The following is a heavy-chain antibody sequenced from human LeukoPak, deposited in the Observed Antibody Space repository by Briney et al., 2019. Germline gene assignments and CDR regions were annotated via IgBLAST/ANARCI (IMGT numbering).Heavy chain of an antibody. J-gene: IGHJ6*03. CDR2: IYHSGST. V-gene: IGHV4-38-2*02. CDR1: GYSISSGYY. CDR3: ARDIYYYYYMDV. Sequence: KPSETLSLTCAVSGYSISSGYYWGWIRQPPGKGLEWIGSIYHSGSTYYSPSLKSRVTISVDTSKNQFSLKLSSVAAADTAVYYCARDIYYYYYMDVWGKGTTVTVSS.